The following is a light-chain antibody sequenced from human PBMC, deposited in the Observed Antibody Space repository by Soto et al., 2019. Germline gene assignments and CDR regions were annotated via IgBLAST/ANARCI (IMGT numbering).Light chain of an antibody. J-gene: IGKJ2*01. CDR1: QSVSSA. V-gene: IGKV3-15*01. CDR3: QQYDNWPYT. Sequence: ETVMTQSPATLSVSPGERATLSCRASQSVSSALAWYQQKPGLPPRLLIYDASTRATGIPARFSGSGSGTDFTLTISSLQSQDFAVYYCQQYDNWPYTFGQGTKLEIK. CDR2: DAS.